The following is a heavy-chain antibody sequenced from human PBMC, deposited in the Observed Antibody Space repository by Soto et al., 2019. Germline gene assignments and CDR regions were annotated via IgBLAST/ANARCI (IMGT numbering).Heavy chain of an antibody. CDR3: ARAYSSAWYYFDN. J-gene: IGHJ4*02. V-gene: IGHV3-64*01. Sequence: GGSLRLSCAASGFSFSDYAMHWVRQAPGKGLECVSVISSNGGSTYYANSVQGRFTISRDNSKNMLYLQMGSLRPEDMAVYYCARAYSSAWYYFDNGGQGTQVTVSS. CDR1: GFSFSDYA. D-gene: IGHD6-19*01. CDR2: ISSNGGST.